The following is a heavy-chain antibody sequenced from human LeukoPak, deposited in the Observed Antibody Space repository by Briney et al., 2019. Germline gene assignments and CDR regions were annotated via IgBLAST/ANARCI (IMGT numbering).Heavy chain of an antibody. V-gene: IGHV1-2*02. CDR1: GYTFTGYY. J-gene: IGHJ4*02. CDR2: INPNSGGT. Sequence: VASVKVSCKASGYTFTGYYMHWVRQAPGQGLEWMGWINPNSGGTNYAQKFQGRVTMTRDTSISIAYMELSRLRSDDTAVYYCARGSDDFWSGYSPSYWGQGTPVTVSS. D-gene: IGHD3-3*01. CDR3: ARGSDDFWSGYSPSY.